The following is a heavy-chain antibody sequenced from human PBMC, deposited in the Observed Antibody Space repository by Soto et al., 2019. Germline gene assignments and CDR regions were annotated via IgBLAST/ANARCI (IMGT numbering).Heavy chain of an antibody. J-gene: IGHJ4*02. CDR3: ARENYFDY. CDR1: GFTFHNYW. CDR2: IKPDGSEK. V-gene: IGHV3-7*01. Sequence: GGSLRLSCAASGFTFHNYWMGWVRQTPDKGLEWVANIKPDGSEKYYVDSVKGRFTISRDNARSSLYLQMNSLRAEDTAVYYCARENYFDYWGQGALVTVSS.